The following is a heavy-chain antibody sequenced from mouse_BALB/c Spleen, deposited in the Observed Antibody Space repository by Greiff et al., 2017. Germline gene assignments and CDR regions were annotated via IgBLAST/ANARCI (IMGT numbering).Heavy chain of an antibody. V-gene: IGHV1-87*01. CDR3: ARGFAD. CDR1: GYTFTSYW. J-gene: IGHJ3*01. Sequence: VKLMESGAELARPGASVKLSCKASGYTFTSYWMQWVKQRPGQGLEWIGAIYPGDGDTRYTQKFKGKATLTADKSSSTAYMQLSSLASEDSAVYYCARGFADWGEGTMVTVSA. CDR2: IYPGDGDT.